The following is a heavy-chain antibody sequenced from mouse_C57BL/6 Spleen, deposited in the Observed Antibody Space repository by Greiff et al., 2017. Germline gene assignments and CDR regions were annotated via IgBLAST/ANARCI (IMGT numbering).Heavy chain of an antibody. CDR2: IYPGGGYT. J-gene: IGHJ2*01. V-gene: IGHV1-63*01. CDR3: ARSAQATCAYFDY. CDR1: GYTVTNYW. Sequence: QVQLQQSGAELVRPGTSVKMSCKASGYTVTNYWIGWAKQRPGHGLEWIGDIYPGGGYTNYNEKFKGKATLTADKSSSTAYMQFSSLTSEDSAIYYCARSAQATCAYFDYWGQGTTLTVSS. D-gene: IGHD3-2*02.